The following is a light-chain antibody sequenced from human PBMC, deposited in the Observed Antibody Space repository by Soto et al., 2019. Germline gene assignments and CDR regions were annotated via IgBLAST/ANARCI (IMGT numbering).Light chain of an antibody. CDR3: QQYGDWPGA. J-gene: IGKJ4*01. CDR1: QSVDTF. Sequence: EVVMTQSPATLSVSPGERATLSCRASQSVDTFLAWYQQKPGQAPRLLIYDASNRATGIPARFSGSGSGTEFSLTISSLQSEDFAVYSCQQYGDWPGAFGGGTKVDI. CDR2: DAS. V-gene: IGKV3D-15*01.